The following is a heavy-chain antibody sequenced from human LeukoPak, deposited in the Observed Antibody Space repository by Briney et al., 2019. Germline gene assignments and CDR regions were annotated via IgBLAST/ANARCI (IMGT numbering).Heavy chain of an antibody. CDR2: FDPEDGET. Sequence: ASVKVSCKVSGYTLTELSMHWVRQAPGKGLEWMGGFDPEDGETIYAQKFQGRVTMTEDTSTDTAYMELSSLRSEDTAVCYCATQVGATDWYFDPWGQGTLVTVSS. CDR1: GYTLTELS. J-gene: IGHJ5*02. V-gene: IGHV1-24*01. CDR3: ATQVGATDWYFDP. D-gene: IGHD1-26*01.